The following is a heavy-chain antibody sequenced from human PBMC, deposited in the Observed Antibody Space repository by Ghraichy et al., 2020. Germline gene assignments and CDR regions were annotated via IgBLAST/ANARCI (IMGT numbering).Heavy chain of an antibody. CDR3: AKRAGYCSGGSCYWVLAEYFQH. D-gene: IGHD2-15*01. CDR1: GFTFSSYA. CDR2: ISGSGGST. V-gene: IGHV3-23*01. J-gene: IGHJ1*01. Sequence: GGSLRLSCAASGFTFSSYAMSWVRQAPGKGLEWVSAISGSGGSTYYADSVKGRFTISRDNSKNTLYLQMNSLRAEDTAVYYCAKRAGYCSGGSCYWVLAEYFQHWGQGTLVTVSS.